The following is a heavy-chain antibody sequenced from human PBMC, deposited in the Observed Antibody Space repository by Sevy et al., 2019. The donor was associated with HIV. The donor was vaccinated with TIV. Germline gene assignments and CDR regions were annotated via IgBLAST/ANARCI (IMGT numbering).Heavy chain of an antibody. J-gene: IGHJ5*02. V-gene: IGHV1-2*02. CDR1: GYTFTGYY. D-gene: IGHD2-15*01. Sequence: ASVKVSCKAFGYTFTGYYIHWVRQAPGQGLEWMGWINPNSGGTNYAQKFQGRVTMTRDTSISTAYMEVSSLRSDDTAVYYCARDSGHCSGGACSWFDPWGHGTLVTVSS. CDR3: ARDSGHCSGGACSWFDP. CDR2: INPNSGGT.